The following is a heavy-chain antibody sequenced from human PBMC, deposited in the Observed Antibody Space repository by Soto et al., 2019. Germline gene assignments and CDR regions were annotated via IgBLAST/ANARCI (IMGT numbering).Heavy chain of an antibody. J-gene: IGHJ5*02. D-gene: IGHD2-2*01. CDR1: GYTFTNYA. V-gene: IGHV1-3*04. Sequence: GASVKVSCKASGYTFTNYAMHWVRQAPGQRLEWMGWINTGNDNTKYSQKFQGRVTITRDTSASTAYMELSSLSSEDTAVYYCARGARGCSTPISCYGNDWFDPWGQGTLVTVSS. CDR2: INTGNDNT. CDR3: ARGARGCSTPISCYGNDWFDP.